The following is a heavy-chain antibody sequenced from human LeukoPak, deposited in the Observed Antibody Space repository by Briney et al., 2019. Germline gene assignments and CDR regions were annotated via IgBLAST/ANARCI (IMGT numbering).Heavy chain of an antibody. D-gene: IGHD5-24*01. CDR2: IYYSGNT. CDR3: ARHRSGWLQSSFDY. V-gene: IGHV4-39*01. CDR1: GGSISRSYYN. J-gene: IGHJ4*02. Sequence: SETLSLTCTVSGGSISRSYYNWGWIRQPPGKGLEWIGSIYYSGNTYYNPSLKSRLTMSVDTSKNQFSLKLRSVSAADTAVYYCARHRSGWLQSSFDYWGQGTLVTVSS.